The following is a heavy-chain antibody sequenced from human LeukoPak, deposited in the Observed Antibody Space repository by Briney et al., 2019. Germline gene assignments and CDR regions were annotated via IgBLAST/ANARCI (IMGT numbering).Heavy chain of an antibody. V-gene: IGHV1-18*01. Sequence: EASVKVSCKASGYTFTSYGISWVRQAPGQGLEWMGWISAYNGNTNYAQKLQGRVTMTTDTSTSTAYMELRSLRSEDTAVYYCARGNEDIVEENWFDPWGQGTLVTVSS. CDR3: ARGNEDIVEENWFDP. D-gene: IGHD5-12*01. CDR2: ISAYNGNT. J-gene: IGHJ5*02. CDR1: GYTFTSYG.